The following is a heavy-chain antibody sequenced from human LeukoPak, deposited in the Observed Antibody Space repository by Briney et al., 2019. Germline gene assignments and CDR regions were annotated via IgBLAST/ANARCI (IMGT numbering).Heavy chain of an antibody. V-gene: IGHV1-18*01. D-gene: IGHD3-22*01. J-gene: IGHJ4*02. Sequence: ASVKVSCKASGYTFTSYGISWVRQAPGQGLEWMGWISAYNGNTNYAQKLQGRVTMTTDTSTSTAYMELRSLRSDDTAVYYCARDPPTYYYDSSGRTFDYWGQETLVTVSS. CDR3: ARDPPTYYYDSSGRTFDY. CDR1: GYTFTSYG. CDR2: ISAYNGNT.